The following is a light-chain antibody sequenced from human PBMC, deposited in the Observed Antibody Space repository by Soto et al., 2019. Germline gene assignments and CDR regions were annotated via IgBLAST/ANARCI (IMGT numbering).Light chain of an antibody. Sequence: IQLTQSPSSLSASVGDRVTITCRASQGISSYLAWYQQKPGKAPKLLIYAASTLQSGVPSRFSGSGSGTDFTLTISSLQPDDFATYYCQQLFDSPITFGQGTRLEIK. V-gene: IGKV1-9*01. CDR3: QQLFDSPIT. CDR2: AAS. CDR1: QGISSY. J-gene: IGKJ5*01.